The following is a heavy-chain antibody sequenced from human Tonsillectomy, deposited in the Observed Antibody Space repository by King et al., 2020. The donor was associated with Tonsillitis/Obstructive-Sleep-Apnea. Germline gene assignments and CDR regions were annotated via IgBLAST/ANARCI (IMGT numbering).Heavy chain of an antibody. CDR1: GGSISSGGYL. V-gene: IGHV4-31*03. CDR2: ILYSGST. Sequence: LQLQESGXGLVKPSQTLSLTCTVSGGSISSGGYLWSWIRQHPGKGLEWIGFILYSGSTYYNPSLKSRVTISVDTSKNQFSLKLSSVSAADTAVYYCARXNRAFXYWGXGTLVTVSS. CDR3: ARXNRAFXY. J-gene: IGHJ4*01.